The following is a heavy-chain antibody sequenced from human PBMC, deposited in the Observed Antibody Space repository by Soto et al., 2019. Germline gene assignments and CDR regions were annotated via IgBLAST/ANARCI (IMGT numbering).Heavy chain of an antibody. CDR1: GYTFTDVA. CDR3: ETHYEEGDERGPFDY. CDR2: ISPYNGNT. Sequence: QVQLVQSGTEVKKPGASVKVSCEASGYTFTDVAITWVRQAPGEGLVWMGWISPYNGNTNYAQKFQGRVTMTTDTFTNTAYMERKSLRSDDTAVYYCETHYEEGDERGPFDYWGQGTLVTVSS. D-gene: IGHD3-16*01. V-gene: IGHV1-18*01. J-gene: IGHJ4*02.